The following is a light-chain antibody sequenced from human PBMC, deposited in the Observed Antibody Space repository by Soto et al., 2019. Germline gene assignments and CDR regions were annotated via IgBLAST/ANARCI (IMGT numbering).Light chain of an antibody. CDR3: QQYNNRRT. CDR1: QSVSSN. CDR2: GAS. V-gene: IGKV3-15*01. Sequence: EIVMTQSPATLSVSPGERATLSCRASQSVSSNLAWYQQKPGQAPRLLIYGASTRATGIPARFSGSGSGTEFTLTISSLQSEDFAVYYCQQYNNRRTFRQGTKVEIK. J-gene: IGKJ1*01.